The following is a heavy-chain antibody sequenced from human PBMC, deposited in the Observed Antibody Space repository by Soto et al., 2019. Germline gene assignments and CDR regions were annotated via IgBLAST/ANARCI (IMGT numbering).Heavy chain of an antibody. CDR3: AKNSENFGDSKYDY. D-gene: IGHD4-17*01. J-gene: IGHJ4*02. CDR2: ISSGNGGST. Sequence: GGSLRLSCAASGFTFSSYSMNWVRQAPGKGLEWVSSISSGNGGSTYYADSVKGRFTISRDNSKNTLYLQMNSLRAEDTAVYYCAKNSENFGDSKYDYWGQGTLVTVSS. CDR1: GFTFSSYS. V-gene: IGHV3-23*01.